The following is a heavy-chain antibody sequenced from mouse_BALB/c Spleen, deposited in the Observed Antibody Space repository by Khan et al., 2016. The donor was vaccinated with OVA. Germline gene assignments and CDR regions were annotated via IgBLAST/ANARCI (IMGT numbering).Heavy chain of an antibody. CDR1: GFAFSSYD. J-gene: IGHJ2*01. CDR3: TRPHYYGSNYYFDY. CDR2: ISIGGGTT. Sequence: EVELVESGGGLVKPGGSLKLSCAASGFAFSSYDMSWVRQTPEKRLEWVAFISIGGGTTYYPDTVKGRFTISRDNAKNTLYLQMNSLKSEDTAMXYYTRPHYYGSNYYFDYWGQGTTLTVSS. V-gene: IGHV5-12-1*01. D-gene: IGHD1-1*01.